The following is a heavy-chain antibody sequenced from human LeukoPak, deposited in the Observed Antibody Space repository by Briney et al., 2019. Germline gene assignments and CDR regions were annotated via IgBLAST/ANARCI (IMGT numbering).Heavy chain of an antibody. D-gene: IGHD2-2*01. V-gene: IGHV3-21*01. CDR2: ISSSSYI. CDR1: GFTFSSYS. CDR3: ALGNVVVPAAISP. J-gene: IGHJ5*02. Sequence: GGSLRLSCAASGFTFSSYSMNWVRQAPGKGLEWVSSISSSSYIYYADSVKGRFTISRGNAKNSLYLQMNSLRAEDTAVYYCALGNVVVPAAISPWGQGTLVTVSS.